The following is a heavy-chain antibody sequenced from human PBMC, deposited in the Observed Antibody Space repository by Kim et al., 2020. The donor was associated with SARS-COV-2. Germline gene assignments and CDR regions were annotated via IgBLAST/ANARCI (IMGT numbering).Heavy chain of an antibody. J-gene: IGHJ4*02. CDR3: AIVASKLRFLNFEY. V-gene: IGHV3-23*01. D-gene: IGHD3-3*01. Sequence: YADAVKGRFTTSRDNSKNTLYLHLNSLRAEETAVYYCAIVASKLRFLNFEYWGQGTLVTVSP.